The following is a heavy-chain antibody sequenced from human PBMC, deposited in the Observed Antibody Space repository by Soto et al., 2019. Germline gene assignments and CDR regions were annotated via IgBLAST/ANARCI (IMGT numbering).Heavy chain of an antibody. D-gene: IGHD2-2*01. CDR1: GYTLTELS. CDR3: ATGIVVPAALYYYYGMDV. CDR2: FDPEDGET. Sequence: ASVKVSCKVSGYTLTELSMHWVRQAPGKGLEWMGGFDPEDGETIYAQKFQGRVTMTEDTSTDTAYMELSSLRSEDTAVYYCATGIVVPAALYYYYGMDVWGQGTKVTVSS. V-gene: IGHV1-24*01. J-gene: IGHJ6*02.